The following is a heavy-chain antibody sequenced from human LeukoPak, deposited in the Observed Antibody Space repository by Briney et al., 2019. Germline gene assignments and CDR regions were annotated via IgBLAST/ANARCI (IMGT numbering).Heavy chain of an antibody. CDR2: IYNSGST. Sequence: PSETLSLTCTVSGGAISSYYWSWIRQPPGKGLEWIVYIYNSGSTNLNPPLRSRVTISVDTSKNQLSLKLSSVTAADTAVYFCARGVRAGGYPYFDAWGQGTLVSVSS. CDR3: ARGVRAGGYPYFDA. CDR1: GGAISSYY. V-gene: IGHV4-59*01. D-gene: IGHD5-12*01. J-gene: IGHJ4*02.